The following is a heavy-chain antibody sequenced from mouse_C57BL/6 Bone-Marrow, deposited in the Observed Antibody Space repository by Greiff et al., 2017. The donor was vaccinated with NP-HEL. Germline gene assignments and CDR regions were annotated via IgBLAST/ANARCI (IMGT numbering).Heavy chain of an antibody. CDR3: AREGYGSSSYYFDY. CDR1: GSTFTSYW. J-gene: IGHJ2*01. V-gene: IGHV1-55*01. Sequence: QVQLQQPGAELVKPGASVKMSCKASGSTFTSYWITWVRQRPGQGLGWIGDIYPGSGSPNYNKKFKSKATLTVDTSSSTAYMQLSSLTSEDSAVYYCAREGYGSSSYYFDYWGQGTTLTVSS. CDR2: IYPGSGSP. D-gene: IGHD1-1*01.